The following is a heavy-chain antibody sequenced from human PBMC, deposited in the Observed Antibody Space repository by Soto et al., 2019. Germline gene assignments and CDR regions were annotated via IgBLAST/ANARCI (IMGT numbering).Heavy chain of an antibody. CDR1: GGTFSSYT. V-gene: IGHV1-69*04. D-gene: IGHD2-21*01. Sequence: GASVKVSCKASGGTFSSYTISWVRQAPGQGLEWMGRIIPILGIANYAQKFQGRVTITADKSTSTAYMELSSLRSEDTAVYYCARDCGGDCYSDPSGTRPIAYWGQGTLVTVSS. J-gene: IGHJ4*02. CDR2: IIPILGIA. CDR3: ARDCGGDCYSDPSGTRPIAY.